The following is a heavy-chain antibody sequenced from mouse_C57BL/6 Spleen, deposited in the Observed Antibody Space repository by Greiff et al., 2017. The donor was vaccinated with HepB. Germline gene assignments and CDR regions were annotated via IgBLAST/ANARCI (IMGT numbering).Heavy chain of an antibody. Sequence: DVKLVESGEGLVKPGGSLKLSCAASGFTFSSYAMSWVRQTPEKRLEWVAYISSGGDYIYYADTVKGRITISRDNARNTLYLQMSSLKSEDTAMYSCTRVPNDGITPGYFDYWGQGTTLTVSS. CDR3: TRVPNDGITPGYFDY. J-gene: IGHJ2*01. V-gene: IGHV5-9-1*02. CDR1: GFTFSSYA. D-gene: IGHD2-3*01. CDR2: ISSGGDYI.